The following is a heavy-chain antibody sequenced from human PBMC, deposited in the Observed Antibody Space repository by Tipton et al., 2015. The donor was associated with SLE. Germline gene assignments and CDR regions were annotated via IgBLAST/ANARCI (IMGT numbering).Heavy chain of an antibody. V-gene: IGHV4-34*01. CDR3: ARGCSSSTCEPFYFFGMDV. Sequence: TLSLTCSVYGDSLSGQYWSWIRQPPGKGLEWIGEVFRGGSTNYSPSLESRVTITVDMSKNQFSLRLISVTAADTAVYYCARGCSSSTCEPFYFFGMDVWGQGTRSPSP. D-gene: IGHD2-2*01. CDR2: VFRGGST. J-gene: IGHJ6*02. CDR1: GDSLSGQY.